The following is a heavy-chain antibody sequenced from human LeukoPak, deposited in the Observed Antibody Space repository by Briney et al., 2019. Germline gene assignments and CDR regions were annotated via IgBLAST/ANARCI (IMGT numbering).Heavy chain of an antibody. V-gene: IGHV3-23*01. J-gene: IGHJ4*02. CDR2: ISGSGGST. CDR1: GFTFSSYA. CDR3: AKDNRRAHYFDY. Sequence: GGSLRLSCAASGFTFSSYAMSWVRQAPGKGLEWVSAISGSGGSTYYADSVKGRFTISRDNSKNTLYLQMNSLRAEDAAVYYCAKDNRRAHYFDYWGQGTVVTVSS.